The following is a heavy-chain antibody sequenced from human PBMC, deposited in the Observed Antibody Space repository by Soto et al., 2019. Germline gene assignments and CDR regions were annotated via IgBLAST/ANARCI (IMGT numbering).Heavy chain of an antibody. J-gene: IGHJ4*02. CDR1: GGSISSGGYY. CDR3: ARVPAY. Sequence: QVQLQESDPGLVKPSQTLSLTCTVSGGSISSGGYYWSWVRQHPGKGLEWIGYIYYSGSTYYNPSLKDRATLSVDTSKNHFSLQLSSVTAAATAVYYCARVPAYWGQGTLVTVSS. V-gene: IGHV4-31*03. CDR2: IYYSGST.